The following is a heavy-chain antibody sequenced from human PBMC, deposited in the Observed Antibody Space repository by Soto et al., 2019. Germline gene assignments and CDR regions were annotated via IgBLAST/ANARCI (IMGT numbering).Heavy chain of an antibody. D-gene: IGHD3-3*01. CDR1: GYTFTSYD. Sequence: ASVKVSCKASGYTFTSYDINWVRQATEQGLEWIGWMHPNSGTTGYAQTIQGRVTMTGNASNSTAYMELSCMGSEDTAVYYCARRSKYYDFWTYKTQGMDGWGRGTTVTVSS. CDR2: MHPNSGTT. V-gene: IGHV1-8*01. CDR3: ARRSKYYDFWTYKTQGMDG. J-gene: IGHJ6*02.